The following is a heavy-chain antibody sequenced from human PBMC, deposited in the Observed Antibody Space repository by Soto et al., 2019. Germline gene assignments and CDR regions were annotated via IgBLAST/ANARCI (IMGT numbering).Heavy chain of an antibody. D-gene: IGHD3-22*01. CDR1: GGSISSYY. J-gene: IGHJ4*02. Sequence: PSETLSLTCTVSGGSISSYYGSWIQQPPGKGLEWIGYIYYSGSTNYNPSLKSRVTISVDTSKSQFSLKLSSVTAADTAVYYCAAARPGYYDFDYWGQGTLVTVSS. V-gene: IGHV4-59*01. CDR3: AAARPGYYDFDY. CDR2: IYYSGST.